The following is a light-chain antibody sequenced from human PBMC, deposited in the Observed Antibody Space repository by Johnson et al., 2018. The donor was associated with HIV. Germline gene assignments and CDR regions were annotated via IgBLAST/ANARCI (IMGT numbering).Light chain of an antibody. CDR3: GTWDSSLSP. CDR1: SSNIGNNY. CDR2: DNN. Sequence: QSVLTQPPSVSAAPGQKVTISCSGSSSNIGNNYVSWYQQLPGTAPKLLIYDNNKRPSGIPDRFSGSKSGTSATLGITGLQTGAEADYYCGTWDSSLSPFGTGTKVTVL. V-gene: IGLV1-51*01. J-gene: IGLJ1*01.